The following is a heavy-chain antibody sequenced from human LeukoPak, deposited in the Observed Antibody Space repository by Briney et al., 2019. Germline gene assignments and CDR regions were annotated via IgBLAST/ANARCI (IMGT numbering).Heavy chain of an antibody. D-gene: IGHD2-2*03. CDR1: GFTFSSYA. Sequence: PGGSLRLSCAASGFTFSSYAMHWVRQAPGKGLEWVAVIADDGSNKYYADSVKGRFTISRDNSSNTLYLQMNSLRVEDTAVYYCARVDDLDAFDTWGQGTLVTVSS. CDR3: ARVDDLDAFDT. V-gene: IGHV3-30*04. J-gene: IGHJ3*02. CDR2: IADDGSNK.